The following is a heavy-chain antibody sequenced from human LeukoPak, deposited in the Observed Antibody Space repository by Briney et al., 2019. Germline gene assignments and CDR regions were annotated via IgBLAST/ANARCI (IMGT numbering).Heavy chain of an antibody. CDR2: ITPIFGTA. V-gene: IGHV1-69*13. CDR3: ALCSGFDYGDCLNFDY. D-gene: IGHD4-17*01. Sequence: SVKVSCKASGGTFSSYAISWVRQAPGQGLEWMGGITPIFGTANYAQKFQGRVTITADESTSTAYMELSSLRSEDTAVYYCALCSGFDYGDCLNFDYWGQGTLVTVSS. J-gene: IGHJ4*02. CDR1: GGTFSSYA.